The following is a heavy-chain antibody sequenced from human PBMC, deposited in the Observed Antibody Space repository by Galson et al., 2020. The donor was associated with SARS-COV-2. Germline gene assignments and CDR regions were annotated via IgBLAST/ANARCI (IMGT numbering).Heavy chain of an antibody. Sequence: SETLSLTCTVSGGSIISDAYYWSWIRPPAGKGLEWIGRIYTTTAGTNYNLSLKSRVTISVDTSKNQFSLRLTSVTAADTAVYYCARESRWDLYFDFWGQGTLVTVSS. V-gene: IGHV4-61*02. D-gene: IGHD1-26*01. CDR1: GGSIISDAYY. J-gene: IGHJ4*02. CDR3: ARESRWDLYFDF. CDR2: IYTTTAGT.